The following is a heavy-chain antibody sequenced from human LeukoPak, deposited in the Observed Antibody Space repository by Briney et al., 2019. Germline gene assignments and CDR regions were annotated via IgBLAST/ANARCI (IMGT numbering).Heavy chain of an antibody. Sequence: SETLSLTCSVSGGTISSHYWSWIRQPPGKGLEWIGYIYYGGSTNYNPSLKSRVTISVDTSKNQFSVKLSSVTAADTAVYYCARVGGCSSTTCSWKYYNYYMDVWGKGATVTVSS. CDR1: GGTISSHY. CDR2: IYYGGST. CDR3: ARVGGCSSTTCSWKYYNYYMDV. D-gene: IGHD2-2*01. J-gene: IGHJ6*03. V-gene: IGHV4-59*11.